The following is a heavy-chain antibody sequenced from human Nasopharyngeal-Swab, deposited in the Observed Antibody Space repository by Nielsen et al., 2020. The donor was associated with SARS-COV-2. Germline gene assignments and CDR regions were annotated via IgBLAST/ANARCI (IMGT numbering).Heavy chain of an antibody. D-gene: IGHD4-23*01. CDR3: AGFTVVTPDDAFDI. Sequence: GGSLRLSCKGSGYSFTSYWIGWVRQMPGKGLEWMGIIYPGDSDTRYSPSFQGQVTISADKSISTAYLQWSSLKASDTAMYYCAGFTVVTPDDAFDIWGQGTIVTVSS. V-gene: IGHV5-51*01. CDR1: GYSFTSYW. J-gene: IGHJ3*02. CDR2: IYPGDSDT.